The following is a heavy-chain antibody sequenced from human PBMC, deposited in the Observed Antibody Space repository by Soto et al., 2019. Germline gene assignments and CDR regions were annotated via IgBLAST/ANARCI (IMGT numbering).Heavy chain of an antibody. CDR2: IKSKTDGGTT. J-gene: IGHJ6*03. CDR1: GFTFSNAW. V-gene: IGHV3-15*01. Sequence: EVQLVESGGGLVKPGGSLRLSCAASGFTFSNAWMSWVRQAPGKGLKWVGRIKSKTDGGTTDYAAPVKGRFTISRDDSKNTLYLQMNSLKTEDTAVYYCTTGIITMAREDHQYYYYYYYMDVWGKGTTVTVSS. CDR3: TTGIITMAREDHQYYYYYYYMDV. D-gene: IGHD3-10*01.